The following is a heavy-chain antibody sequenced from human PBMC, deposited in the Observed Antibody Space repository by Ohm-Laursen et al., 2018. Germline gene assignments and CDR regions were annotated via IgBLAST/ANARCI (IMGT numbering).Heavy chain of an antibody. D-gene: IGHD1-26*01. CDR3: AREGDLDFDY. J-gene: IGHJ4*02. CDR1: GFTFRHYE. CDR2: ISTHGSTI. Sequence: SLRLSCTAFGFTFRHYEMNWVRQVPGKGLEWVSYISTHGSTIYYADSVKGRFTISRDDAKNSLYLQMDSLGAEDTAVYYCAREGDLDFDYWGQGTLVTVSS. V-gene: IGHV3-48*03.